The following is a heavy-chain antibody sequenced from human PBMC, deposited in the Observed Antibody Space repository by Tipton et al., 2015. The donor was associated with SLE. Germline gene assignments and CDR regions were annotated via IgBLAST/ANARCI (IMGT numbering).Heavy chain of an antibody. Sequence: QSGAEVKKPGSSVKVSCKASGGTFSSYAISWVRQAPGQGLEWMGGIIPIFGTANYAQKFQGRVTITADKSTSTAYMELSSLRSEDTAVYYCARVGAQWLVPAFDIWGQGTMVPVSS. D-gene: IGHD6-19*01. CDR1: GGTFSSYA. V-gene: IGHV1-69*06. CDR2: IIPIFGTA. J-gene: IGHJ3*02. CDR3: ARVGAQWLVPAFDI.